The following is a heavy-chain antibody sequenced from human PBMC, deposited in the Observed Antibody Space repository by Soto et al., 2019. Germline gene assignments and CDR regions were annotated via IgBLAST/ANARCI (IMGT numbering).Heavy chain of an antibody. V-gene: IGHV1-3*01. CDR3: ASDNTQRPQGEDFQH. Sequence: ASVKVSCKASGYTFTSYAMHWVRQAPGQRLEWMGWINAGNGNTKYSQKFQGRVTITRDTSASTAYMELSSLRSEDTAVYYCASDNTQRPQGEDFQHWGQGTLVTVSS. J-gene: IGHJ1*01. CDR2: INAGNGNT. D-gene: IGHD6-25*01. CDR1: GYTFTSYA.